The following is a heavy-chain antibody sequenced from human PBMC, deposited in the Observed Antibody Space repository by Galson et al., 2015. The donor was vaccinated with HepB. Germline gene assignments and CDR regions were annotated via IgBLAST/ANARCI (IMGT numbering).Heavy chain of an antibody. D-gene: IGHD2-2*01. CDR1: GFTFSSYA. V-gene: IGHV3-30-3*01. Sequence: SLRLSCAASGFTFSSYAMHWVRQAPGKGLEWVAVISYDGSNKYYADSVKGRFTISRDNSKNTLYLQMNSLRAEDTAVYYCAGALEVESSSTSCYLDYWGQGTLVTVSS. J-gene: IGHJ4*02. CDR3: AGALEVESSSTSCYLDY. CDR2: ISYDGSNK.